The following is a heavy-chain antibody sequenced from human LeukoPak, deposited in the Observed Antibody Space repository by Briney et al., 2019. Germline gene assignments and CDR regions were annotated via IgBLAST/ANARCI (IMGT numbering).Heavy chain of an antibody. CDR3: ARQRGYGSGYYFDF. D-gene: IGHD3-10*01. V-gene: IGHV4-30-4*01. CDR2: IYYSGNT. J-gene: IGHJ4*02. Sequence: SETLSLTCTISGGSISSGDFYWGWIRQSPGKDLEWIGYIYYSGNTYYSPSLKSRVTISVDTPKNQFSLSLSSVTAADTAVYYCARQRGYGSGYYFDFWGQGTLVTVSS. CDR1: GGSISSGDFY.